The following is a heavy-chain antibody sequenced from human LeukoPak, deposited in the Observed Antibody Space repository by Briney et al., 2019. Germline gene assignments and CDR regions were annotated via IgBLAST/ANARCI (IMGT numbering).Heavy chain of an antibody. CDR1: GGSISSYY. CDR3: ARWVGAGLDAFDI. D-gene: IGHD1-26*01. Sequence: PSETLSLTCTVSGGSISSYYWSWIRQPPGKGLEWIGYIYYSGSTNYNPSLKSRVTISVDTSKNQFSLKLSSVTAADTAVYYCARWVGAGLDAFDIWGQGTMVTVSS. V-gene: IGHV4-59*01. CDR2: IYYSGST. J-gene: IGHJ3*02.